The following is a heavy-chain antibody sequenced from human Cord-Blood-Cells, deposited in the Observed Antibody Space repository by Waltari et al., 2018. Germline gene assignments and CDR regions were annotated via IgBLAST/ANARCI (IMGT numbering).Heavy chain of an antibody. CDR3: ARISGSGWYFDY. CDR1: GGSISSSSYY. V-gene: IGHV4-39*01. D-gene: IGHD6-19*01. CDR2: ISYSGST. Sequence: QLQLQESGPGLVKPSETLSLTCTVSGGSISSSSYYWGWIRQPPGKGLEWIGSISYSGSTYYNPSLKGRVTISVDTSKHQFSLKLSSVTAADTAVYYCARISGSGWYFDYWGQGTLVTVSS. J-gene: IGHJ4*02.